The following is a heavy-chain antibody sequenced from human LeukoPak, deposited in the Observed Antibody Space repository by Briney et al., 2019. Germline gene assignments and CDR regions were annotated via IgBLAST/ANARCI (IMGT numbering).Heavy chain of an antibody. Sequence: ASVKVSCKASGYTFTSYDINWVRQATGQGLEWMGWISAYNGHTNYAQKFQGRVIMTTDTSTSTAYMDLRSLRSDDTAVYYCARGGRWELPRPYAFDIWGQGTMVTVSS. CDR2: ISAYNGHT. D-gene: IGHD1-26*01. V-gene: IGHV1-18*01. J-gene: IGHJ3*02. CDR1: GYTFTSYD. CDR3: ARGGRWELPRPYAFDI.